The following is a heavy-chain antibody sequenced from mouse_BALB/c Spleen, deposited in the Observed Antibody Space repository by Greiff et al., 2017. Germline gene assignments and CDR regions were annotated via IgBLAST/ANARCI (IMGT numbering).Heavy chain of an antibody. Sequence: QVQLKQSGAELMKPGASVKISCKATGYTFSSYWIEWVKQRPGHGLEWIGEILPGSGSTNYNEKFKGKATFTADTSSNTAYMQLSSLTSEDSAVYYCARDGFLFAYWGQGTLVTVSA. V-gene: IGHV1-9*01. CDR1: GYTFSSYW. J-gene: IGHJ3*01. CDR2: ILPGSGST. D-gene: IGHD2-3*01. CDR3: ARDGFLFAY.